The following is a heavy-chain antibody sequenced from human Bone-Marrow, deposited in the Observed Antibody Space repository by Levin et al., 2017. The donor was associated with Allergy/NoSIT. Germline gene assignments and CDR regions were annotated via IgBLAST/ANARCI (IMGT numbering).Heavy chain of an antibody. J-gene: IGHJ4*02. CDR2: ISYDGNYK. CDR3: AKEFPLMGGVIALHYFDS. D-gene: IGHD3-16*02. Sequence: PGGSLRLSCAVSGFNFNNYGMHWVRQAPGKGLEWVAVISYDGNYKYYVDSVKGRFTISRDNSMNTLYLQMNSLRPEDTAVYYCAKEFPLMGGVIALHYFDSWGQGTLVSVSS. V-gene: IGHV3-30*18. CDR1: GFNFNNYG.